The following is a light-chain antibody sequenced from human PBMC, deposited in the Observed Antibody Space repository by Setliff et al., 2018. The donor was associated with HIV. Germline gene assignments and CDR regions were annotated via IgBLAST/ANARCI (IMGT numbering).Light chain of an antibody. V-gene: IGLV2-11*01. Sequence: QSALTQPRSVSGSPGQSVTISCTGTSSDVGGYNYVSWYQQHPGKAPKLMIYDVSKWPSGVPDRFSGSKSGNTASLTISGLQAEDEADYYCCSYAGTYGVFGGGT. J-gene: IGLJ2*01. CDR1: SSDVGGYNY. CDR3: CSYAGTYGV. CDR2: DVS.